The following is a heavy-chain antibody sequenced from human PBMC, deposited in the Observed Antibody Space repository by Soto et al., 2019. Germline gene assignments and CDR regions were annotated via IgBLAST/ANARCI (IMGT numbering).Heavy chain of an antibody. CDR3: ARNMDYYYGRGSGNGHGV. D-gene: IGHD3-10*02. CDR1: GYTFTAYY. V-gene: IGHV1-2*02. J-gene: IGHJ6*02. Sequence: QVQLVQSGAEVNEPGDSVMVSCEASGYTFTAYYIHWVRRAPGQGLEWMGWINPKVGDTTYAQDFQGRVSMTRDMSISTVYMELSRLTSDDTAIYYCARNMDYYYGRGSGNGHGVWGQGTTVTVFS. CDR2: INPKVGDT.